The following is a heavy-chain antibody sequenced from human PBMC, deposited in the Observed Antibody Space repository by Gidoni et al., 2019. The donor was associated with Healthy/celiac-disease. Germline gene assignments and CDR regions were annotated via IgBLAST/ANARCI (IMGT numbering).Heavy chain of an antibody. CDR2: IRSKAYGGTT. V-gene: IGHV3-49*03. D-gene: IGHD3-3*01. J-gene: IGHJ4*02. CDR3: TRGRHDFWSGYYSIFDY. CDR1: GFTFGDYA. Sequence: EVQLVESGGGLVQPGRSLRLSCTASGFTFGDYAMSWFRQAPGKGLEWVGFIRSKAYGGTTEYAASVKGRFTISRDDSKSIAYLQMNSLKTEDTAVYYCTRGRHDFWSGYYSIFDYWGQGTLVTVSS.